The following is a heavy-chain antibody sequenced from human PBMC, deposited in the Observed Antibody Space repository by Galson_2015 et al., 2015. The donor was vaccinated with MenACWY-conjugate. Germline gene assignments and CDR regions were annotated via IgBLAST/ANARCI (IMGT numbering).Heavy chain of an antibody. V-gene: IGHV4-59*01. J-gene: IGHJ3*02. CDR2: IYYSGST. CDR1: GGSISPYY. D-gene: IGHD3-22*01. CDR3: ARADSSGYRI. Sequence: ETLSLTCTVSGGSISPYYWNWIRQPPGKGLEWIGYIYYSGSTNYNPSLKSRVTISVDTSKNQFSLKLSSVTAADTAVYYCARADSSGYRIWGQGTMVTVSS.